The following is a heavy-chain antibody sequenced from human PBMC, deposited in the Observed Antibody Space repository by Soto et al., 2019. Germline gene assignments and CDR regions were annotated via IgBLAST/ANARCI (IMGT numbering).Heavy chain of an antibody. V-gene: IGHV3-11*01. J-gene: IGHJ4*02. CDR1: GFTFSDYS. D-gene: IGHD2-2*01. CDR3: ARGLGPPAAVDY. Sequence: QVQLVESGGGLVKPGGSLRLSCAASGFTFSDYSMTWIRQAPGKGLEWVSYIRRSGSTIYYADSVKGRFTISRDNAKNALYLQMNSLRAEDTAVYYCARGLGPPAAVDYWGQGTLVTVSS. CDR2: IRRSGSTI.